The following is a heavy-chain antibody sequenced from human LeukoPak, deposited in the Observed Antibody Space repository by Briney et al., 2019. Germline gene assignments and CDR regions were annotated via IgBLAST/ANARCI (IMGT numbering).Heavy chain of an antibody. CDR2: ISGSGGST. CDR1: GFTFSSYG. CDR3: AKDQYYDILTGYHPFDY. V-gene: IGHV3-23*01. D-gene: IGHD3-9*01. Sequence: PGGTLRLSCAASGFTFSSYGMSWVRQAPGKGLEWVSAISGSGGSTYYADSVKGRFTISRDNSKNTLYLQMNSLRAEDTAVYYCAKDQYYDILTGYHPFDYWGQGTLVTVSS. J-gene: IGHJ4*02.